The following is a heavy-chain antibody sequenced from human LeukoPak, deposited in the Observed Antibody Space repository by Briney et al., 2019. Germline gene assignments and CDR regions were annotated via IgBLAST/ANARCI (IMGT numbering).Heavy chain of an antibody. Sequence: PSETLSLTCTVSGGSISSANYYWSWIRQPAGKGLEWIGRIYTSGSTNYNPSLRSRVTISVDTSKNQFSLKLRSVTAADTAVYYCAREDAVVPAAIKGGSSWYRLDYWGQGTLVTVSS. D-gene: IGHD2-2*02. CDR2: IYTSGST. J-gene: IGHJ4*02. CDR3: AREDAVVPAAIKGGSSWYRLDY. CDR1: GGSISSANYY. V-gene: IGHV4-61*02.